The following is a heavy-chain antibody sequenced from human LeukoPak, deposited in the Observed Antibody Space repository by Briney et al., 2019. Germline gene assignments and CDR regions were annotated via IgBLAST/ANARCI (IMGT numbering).Heavy chain of an antibody. V-gene: IGHV3-23*01. D-gene: IGHD6-13*01. CDR2: ISGSGGST. J-gene: IGHJ4*02. CDR3: TGRIGTTYSSSWDY. Sequence: ISGSGGSTYYADSVKGRFTISRDNSKNTLYLLMNSLRAEDTAVYYCTGRIGTTYSSSWDYWGQGTLVTVSS.